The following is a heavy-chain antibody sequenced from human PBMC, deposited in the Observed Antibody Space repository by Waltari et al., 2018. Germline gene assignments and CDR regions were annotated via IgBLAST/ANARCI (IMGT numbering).Heavy chain of an antibody. Sequence: VQPGRSLRLSCAASGFTFSSYGMHWVRQAPGKGLEWVAVIWYDGSNKYYADSVKGRFTISRDNSKNTLYLQMNSLRAEDTAVYYCAKGSSTFDYWGQGTLVTVSS. CDR3: AKGSSTFDY. D-gene: IGHD6-13*01. CDR2: IWYDGSNK. J-gene: IGHJ4*02. V-gene: IGHV3-33*06. CDR1: GFTFSSYG.